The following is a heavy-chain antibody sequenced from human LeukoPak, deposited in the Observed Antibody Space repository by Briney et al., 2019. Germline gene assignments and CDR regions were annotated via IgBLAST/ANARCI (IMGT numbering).Heavy chain of an antibody. CDR2: NNDSGSN. V-gene: IGHV4-34*01. CDR1: GGSFSGHY. Sequence: SKTLSLTCGVYGGSFSGHYWSWIRQPPGKGLEWIGENNDSGSNNYNPALKSRVTISVDTSKNQFSLKLGSVTAADTAAYYCARGRRQWLEPPCDYYFYMDVWGKGTTVTVSS. D-gene: IGHD6-19*01. CDR3: ARGRRQWLEPPCDYYFYMDV. J-gene: IGHJ6*03.